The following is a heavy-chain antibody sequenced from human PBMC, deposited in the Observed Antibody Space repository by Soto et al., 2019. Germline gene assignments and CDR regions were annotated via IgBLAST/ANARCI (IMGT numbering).Heavy chain of an antibody. CDR2: ISYDGSNK. V-gene: IGHV3-30*18. CDR1: GFTFRSYG. Sequence: PGGSLRLSCAASGFTFRSYGMHWVRQAPGKGLEWVAVISYDGSNKNYADSVKGRFTISRDNSKNTLYLQMNSLRAEDTAIYYCAKALLPIVVRHHFDYWGQGTLVTVSS. D-gene: IGHD3-22*01. J-gene: IGHJ4*02. CDR3: AKALLPIVVRHHFDY.